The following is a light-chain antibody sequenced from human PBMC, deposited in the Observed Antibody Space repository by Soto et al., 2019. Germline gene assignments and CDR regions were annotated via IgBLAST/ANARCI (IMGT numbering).Light chain of an antibody. Sequence: EFVLTQSPGTLSLSPGERATLSCRASQSLTNSFIAWYQQRPGQAPRLLIYDTYSRASGIPDRFSGSRSGTDFTLTISRLETEDFAVFYCQQYGTSEIIFGQGTRLE. CDR1: QSLTNSF. CDR2: DTY. V-gene: IGKV3-20*01. J-gene: IGKJ5*01. CDR3: QQYGTSEII.